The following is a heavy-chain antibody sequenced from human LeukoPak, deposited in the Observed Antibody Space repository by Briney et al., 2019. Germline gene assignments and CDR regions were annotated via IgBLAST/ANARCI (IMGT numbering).Heavy chain of an antibody. CDR2: ISGSGGST. CDR3: AKHGWGVISNYFDY. CDR1: GFTFSSYA. J-gene: IGHJ4*02. Sequence: HPGGSLRLSCAASGFTFSSYAMSWVRQAPGKGLEWVSAISGSGGSTYYADSVKGRFTISRDNSKNTLYLQMNSLRAEDTAVYYCAKHGWGVISNYFDYWGQGTPVTVSS. V-gene: IGHV3-23*01. D-gene: IGHD3-10*01.